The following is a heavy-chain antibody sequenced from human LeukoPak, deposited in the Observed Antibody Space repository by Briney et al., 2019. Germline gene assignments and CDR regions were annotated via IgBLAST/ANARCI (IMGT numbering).Heavy chain of an antibody. CDR1: GGSISSSTYY. V-gene: IGHV4-39*01. CDR2: IYYSGST. J-gene: IGHJ4*02. D-gene: IGHD5-12*01. CDR3: ASGGGYGY. Sequence: KTSETLSLTCTVSGGSISSSTYYWGWIRQPPGKGLEWIGSIYYSGSTYYNPSLKSRVTISVDTPKNQFSLKLRSVTAADTAVYYCASGGGYGYWGQGTLVTVSS.